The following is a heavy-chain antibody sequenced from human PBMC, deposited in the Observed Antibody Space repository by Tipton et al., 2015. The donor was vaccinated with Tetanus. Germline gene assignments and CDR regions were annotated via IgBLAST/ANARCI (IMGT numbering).Heavy chain of an antibody. CDR2: ISSTSRYI. CDR3: ARDSSQGLIDFWSGFHDQIDY. CDR1: GFTFSNYR. V-gene: IGHV3-21*04. Sequence: SLRLSCVVSGFTFSNYRMNWVRQAPGRGLEWVSSISSTSRYIYYADSVKGRFTISRDNSNSTLYLHMNSLRAGDTATYYCARDSSQGLIDFWSGFHDQIDYWGHGTLVTVSS. D-gene: IGHD3-3*01. J-gene: IGHJ4*01.